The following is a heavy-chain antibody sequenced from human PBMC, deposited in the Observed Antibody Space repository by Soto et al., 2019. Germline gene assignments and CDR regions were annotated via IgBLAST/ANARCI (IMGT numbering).Heavy chain of an antibody. CDR2: INHVGGT. J-gene: IGHJ5*02. V-gene: IGHV4-34*01. CDR1: GGFLSESY. D-gene: IGHD3-16*01. Sequence: TSETLSLTCAVYGGFLSESYWTWIRQPPGKGLEWIGEINHVGGTNYNPSLKSRVTMSVDTSQNPFSLRLISVTAADPAMYFCVRIRYQLPSSVLWLDPWGQGTPVTVSS. CDR3: VRIRYQLPSSVLWLDP.